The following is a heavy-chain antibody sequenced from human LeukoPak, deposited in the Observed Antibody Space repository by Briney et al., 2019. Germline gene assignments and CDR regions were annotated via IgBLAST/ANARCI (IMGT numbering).Heavy chain of an antibody. CDR2: IFYNGTT. D-gene: IGHD3-22*01. Sequence: PSETLSLTCTVSGGSINGYYWSWIRQPPGKGLEWIAYIFYNGTTNYNPSLKSRVTISVDTSKNQFSLKLSSVTASDTAVYYRARLRGQSSAVFEYWGQGTLVTVSS. J-gene: IGHJ4*02. CDR1: GGSINGYY. CDR3: ARLRGQSSAVFEY. V-gene: IGHV4-59*08.